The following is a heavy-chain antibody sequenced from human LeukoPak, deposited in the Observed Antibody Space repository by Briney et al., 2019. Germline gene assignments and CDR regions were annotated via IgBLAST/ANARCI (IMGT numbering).Heavy chain of an antibody. V-gene: IGHV1-69*05. J-gene: IGHJ4*02. CDR3: ARVLGLFNWNSPLAY. Sequence: SVKVSCKASGYTFTSYGISWVRQAPGQGLEWMGGIIPIFRTTKYAKMFQGRVTITTDESTSTVYMELSGLRSEDTAVYFCARVLGLFNWNSPLAYWGQGALVTVSS. D-gene: IGHD1-20*01. CDR2: IIPIFRTT. CDR1: GYTFTSYG.